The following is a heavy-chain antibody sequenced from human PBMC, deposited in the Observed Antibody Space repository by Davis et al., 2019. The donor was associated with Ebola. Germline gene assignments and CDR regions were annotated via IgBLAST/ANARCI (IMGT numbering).Heavy chain of an antibody. Sequence: PSETLSLTCAVSGGSISDNKWWSWVRQPPGKGLEWIGGISHTGRTNYYPSLKSRLTMSVDMSKNQFSLNLSSVTAADTAVYYCARETPGLWYFDLWGRGILVTVSS. J-gene: IGHJ2*01. CDR1: GGSISDNKW. CDR2: ISHTGRT. V-gene: IGHV4-4*02. CDR3: ARETPGLWYFDL. D-gene: IGHD3/OR15-3a*01.